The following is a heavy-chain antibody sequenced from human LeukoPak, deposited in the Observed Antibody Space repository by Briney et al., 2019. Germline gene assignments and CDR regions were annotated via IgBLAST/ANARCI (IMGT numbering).Heavy chain of an antibody. CDR3: AKDMGAIVGSEYDY. J-gene: IGHJ4*02. Sequence: GGSLRLSCAASGFTFSNHAMSWVRQAPGKGLEWVSGISNSGSSIYYTDSVKGRFTISRDNSKNTLYLQMNSLRADDTAVYYCAKDMGAIVGSEYDYWGQGTLVTVSS. V-gene: IGHV3-23*01. CDR2: ISNSGSSI. CDR1: GFTFSNHA. D-gene: IGHD1-26*01.